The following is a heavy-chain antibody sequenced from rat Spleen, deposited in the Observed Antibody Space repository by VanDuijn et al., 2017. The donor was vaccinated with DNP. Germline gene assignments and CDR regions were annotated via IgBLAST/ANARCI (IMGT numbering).Heavy chain of an antibody. Sequence: EVQLVESGGGLVQPGRSLKLSCAASGFTFSDYYMAWVRQAPTRGLEWVASISYDGRGTYYRDSVRGRFTIFRDIPKSTLYLQMDSLRSEDTATYYCARRAPGDYFYGGYFDYWGQGVMVTVSS. CDR2: ISYDGRGT. CDR3: ARRAPGDYFYGGYFDY. D-gene: IGHD1-6*01. CDR1: GFTFSDYY. J-gene: IGHJ2*01. V-gene: IGHV5-7*01.